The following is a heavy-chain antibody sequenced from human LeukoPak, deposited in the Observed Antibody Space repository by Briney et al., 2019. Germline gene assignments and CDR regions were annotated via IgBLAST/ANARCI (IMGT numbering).Heavy chain of an antibody. CDR2: ISYDGSNK. J-gene: IGHJ4*02. CDR1: GFTFSSYA. D-gene: IGHD6-6*01. Sequence: GGSLRLSCAASGFTFSSYAMHWVRQAPGKGLEWVAVISYDGSNKYCADSVKGRFTISRDNSKNTLYLQMNSLRAEDTAVYYCARDRYSSSSAGDYWGQGTLVTVSS. CDR3: ARDRYSSSSAGDY. V-gene: IGHV3-30*04.